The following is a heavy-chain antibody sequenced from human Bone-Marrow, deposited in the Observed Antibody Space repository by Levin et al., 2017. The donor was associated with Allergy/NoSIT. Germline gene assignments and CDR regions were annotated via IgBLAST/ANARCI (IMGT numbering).Heavy chain of an antibody. V-gene: IGHV3-9*01. Sequence: PGGSLRLSCAASGFTFDDYAMHWVRQAPGKGLEWVSGISWNSGSIGYADSVKGRFTISRDNAKNSLYLQMNSLRAEDTALYYCAKDSGVSIFGVVNWFDPWGQGTLVTVSS. J-gene: IGHJ5*02. CDR3: AKDSGVSIFGVVNWFDP. CDR2: ISWNSGSI. D-gene: IGHD3-3*01. CDR1: GFTFDDYA.